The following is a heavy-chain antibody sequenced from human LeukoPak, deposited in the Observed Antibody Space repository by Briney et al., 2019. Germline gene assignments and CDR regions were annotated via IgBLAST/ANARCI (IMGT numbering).Heavy chain of an antibody. CDR2: IKHIGPTT. J-gene: IGHJ6*03. CDR3: ARAGELRYMDV. D-gene: IGHD3-16*01. CDR1: GFTFNDYY. Sequence: GGSLRLSCAASGFTFNDYYMTWIRQGPGKGLEWVSTIKHIGPTTYYADSVKGRFTISRDNAKNSLFLQMSSLRADDTAIYYCARAGELRYMDVWGKGTAVTVSS. V-gene: IGHV3-11*04.